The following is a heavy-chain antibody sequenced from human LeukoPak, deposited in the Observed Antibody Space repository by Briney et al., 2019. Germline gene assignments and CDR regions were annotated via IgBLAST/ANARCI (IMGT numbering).Heavy chain of an antibody. Sequence: ASVKVSCKASGGTFSSYAISWVRQAPGQGLEWMGGIIPIFGTANYAQKFQGRVTITADESTSTAYMELSRLRSDDTAVYYCARVGDGYTGGRGQGTLVTVSS. V-gene: IGHV1-69*13. CDR3: ARVGDGYTGG. CDR2: IIPIFGTA. J-gene: IGHJ4*02. CDR1: GGTFSSYA. D-gene: IGHD5-24*01.